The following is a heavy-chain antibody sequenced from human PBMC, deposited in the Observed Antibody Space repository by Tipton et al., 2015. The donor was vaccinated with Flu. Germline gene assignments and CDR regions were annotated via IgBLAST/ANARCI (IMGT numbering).Heavy chain of an antibody. V-gene: IGHV4-31*03. J-gene: IGHJ4*02. D-gene: IGHD5-12*01. CDR3: ARDVATTVVEPGYYFDY. CDR2: IYYSGST. CDR1: GGSISSGGYY. Sequence: TLSLTCTVSGGSISSGGYYWSWIRQHPGKGLEWIGYIYYSGSTYYNPSLKSRVTISVDTSKNQFSLKLSSVTAADTAVYYCARDVATTVVEPGYYFDYCGQGTLVTVSS.